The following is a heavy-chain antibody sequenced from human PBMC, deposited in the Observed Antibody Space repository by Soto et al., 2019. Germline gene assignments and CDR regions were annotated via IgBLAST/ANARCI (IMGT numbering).Heavy chain of an antibody. CDR3: ARAAGSVVRGLYGMDV. CDR1: GASVNTYS. Sequence: SETLSLTCTVSGASVNTYSWSWIRQPAWRGLEWIGRIYTSASTNYSPSLKGRVTLSVDTSKNQVSLKLTSVTAADTAVYYCARAAGSVVRGLYGMDVWGQGTTVTVSS. D-gene: IGHD3-10*01. CDR2: IYTSAST. V-gene: IGHV4-4*07. J-gene: IGHJ6*02.